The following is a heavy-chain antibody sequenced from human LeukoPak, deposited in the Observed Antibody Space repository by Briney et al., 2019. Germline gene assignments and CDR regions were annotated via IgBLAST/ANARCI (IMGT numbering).Heavy chain of an antibody. CDR3: TRGRGTIYIYDY. D-gene: IGHD2/OR15-2a*01. V-gene: IGHV3-74*01. Sequence: GGSLRLSCVAPGFTFSRYWMHWVRQAPGKGLVWVSRINSDGSSATYADSVKGRFTISNNNAKNTLYLQMNSLRAEDTAVYYCTRGRGTIYIYDYWGQGTLVTVSS. J-gene: IGHJ4*02. CDR1: GFTFSRYW. CDR2: INSDGSSA.